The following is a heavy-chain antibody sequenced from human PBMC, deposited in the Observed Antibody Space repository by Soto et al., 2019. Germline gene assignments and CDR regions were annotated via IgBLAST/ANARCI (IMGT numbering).Heavy chain of an antibody. CDR3: ARIIDDYGDYKTFDY. Sequence: KPSETLSLTCTVSGGSISSYYWSWIRQPPGKGLEWIGYIYYSGSTNYNPSLKSRVTISVDTSKNQFSLKLSSVTAADTAVYYCARIIDDYGDYKTFDYWGQGTLVTVSS. V-gene: IGHV4-59*08. CDR1: GGSISSYY. J-gene: IGHJ4*02. D-gene: IGHD4-17*01. CDR2: IYYSGST.